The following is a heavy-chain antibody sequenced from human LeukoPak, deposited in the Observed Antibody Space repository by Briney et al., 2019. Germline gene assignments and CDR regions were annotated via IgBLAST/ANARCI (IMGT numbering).Heavy chain of an antibody. D-gene: IGHD3-16*01. V-gene: IGHV3-21*04. CDR3: AKRPGLGAFDI. J-gene: IGHJ3*02. CDR2: ISSSSSYI. Sequence: GGSLRLSCAASGFTFSSYSMNWVRQAPGKGLEWVSSISSSSSYIYYADSVKGRFTISRDNSKNTLYLQMNSLRAEDTAVYYCAKRPGLGAFDIWGQGTMVTVSS. CDR1: GFTFSSYS.